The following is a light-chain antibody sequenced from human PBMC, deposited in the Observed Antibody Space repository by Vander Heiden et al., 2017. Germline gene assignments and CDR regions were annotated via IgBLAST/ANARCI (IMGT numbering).Light chain of an antibody. V-gene: IGLV1-40*01. J-gene: IGLJ1*01. Sequence: QSVLTQPPSVSGAPGQRVTISCTGSRSNIGAGYEVRWYQQLPGTAPKLLIYGNSNRPSGVPDRFSGSKSGTSASLAITGLQAEDEADYYCQSYDSSLSGSGVFGTGTKVTVL. CDR2: GNS. CDR3: QSYDSSLSGSGV. CDR1: RSNIGAGYE.